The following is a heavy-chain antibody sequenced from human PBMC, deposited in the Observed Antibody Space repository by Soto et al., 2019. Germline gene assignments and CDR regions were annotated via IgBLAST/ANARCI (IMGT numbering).Heavy chain of an antibody. CDR1: VGSGSGYY. CDR3: ARGPPSWVQLWLSSDYYYGMDV. J-gene: IGHJ6*02. V-gene: IGHV4-34*01. D-gene: IGHD5-18*01. CDR2: INHSGST. Sequence: PSETLSLTGAVYVGSGSGYYWSWIRQPPGKGLEWIGEINHSGSTNYNPCRKSRVTISVDTSKNQFSLKLSSVTAADTAVYYCARGPPSWVQLWLSSDYYYGMDVRGQGTTVTVSS.